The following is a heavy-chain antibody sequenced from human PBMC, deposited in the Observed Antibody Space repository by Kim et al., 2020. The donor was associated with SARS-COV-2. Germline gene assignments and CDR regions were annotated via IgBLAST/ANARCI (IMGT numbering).Heavy chain of an antibody. CDR3: ARDDGLDFWSGYPVNYYYYGMDV. V-gene: IGHV1-69*13. D-gene: IGHD3-3*01. CDR2: IIPIFGTA. Sequence: SVKVSCKASGGTFSSYAISWVRQAPGQGLEWMGGIIPIFGTANYAQKFQGRVTITADESTSTAYMELSSLRSEDTAVYYCARDDGLDFWSGYPVNYYYYGMDVWGQGTTVTVSS. CDR1: GGTFSSYA. J-gene: IGHJ6*02.